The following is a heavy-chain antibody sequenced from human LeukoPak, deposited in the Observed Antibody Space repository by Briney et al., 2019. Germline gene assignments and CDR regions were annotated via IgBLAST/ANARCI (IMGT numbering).Heavy chain of an antibody. J-gene: IGHJ4*02. V-gene: IGHV3-23*01. D-gene: IGHD6-19*01. Sequence: GGSLRLSCAASGFTVSSNYMSWVRQAPGKGLEWVSAISGSGDSTNYADSVKGRFTISRDNSKNTLYLQMNSLRAEDTAVYYCAKDAQWLGSFDYWGQGTLVTVSS. CDR1: GFTVSSNY. CDR2: ISGSGDST. CDR3: AKDAQWLGSFDY.